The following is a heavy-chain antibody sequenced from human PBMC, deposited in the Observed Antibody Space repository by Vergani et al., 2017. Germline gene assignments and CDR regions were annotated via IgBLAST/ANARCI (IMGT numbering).Heavy chain of an antibody. Sequence: QVQLQQWGAGLLKPSETLSLTCAVYGGSFSGYYWSWIRQPPGKGLEWIGEINHSGSTNYNPSLKSRVTISVDTSKNQFSLKLSSVTAADTAVYYCARNRRFYCSSTSCHTLGYYYYGMDVWGQGTTVTVSS. CDR2: INHSGST. CDR3: ARNRRFYCSSTSCHTLGYYYYGMDV. J-gene: IGHJ6*02. D-gene: IGHD2-2*02. V-gene: IGHV4-34*01. CDR1: GGSFSGYY.